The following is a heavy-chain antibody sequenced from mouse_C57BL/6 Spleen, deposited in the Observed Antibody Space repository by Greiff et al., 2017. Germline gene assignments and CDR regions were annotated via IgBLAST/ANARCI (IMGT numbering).Heavy chain of an antibody. CDR3: ARPHYGSSYGWYFDV. J-gene: IGHJ1*03. V-gene: IGHV1-18*01. Sequence: VQLKQSGPELVKPGASVKIPCKASGYTFTDYNMDWVKQSHGKSLEWIGDINPNTGGTIYNQKFKGKATLTVDKSSSTAYMELRSLTSEDTAVYYCARPHYGSSYGWYFDVWGTGTTVTVSS. CDR2: INPNTGGT. D-gene: IGHD1-1*01. CDR1: GYTFTDYN.